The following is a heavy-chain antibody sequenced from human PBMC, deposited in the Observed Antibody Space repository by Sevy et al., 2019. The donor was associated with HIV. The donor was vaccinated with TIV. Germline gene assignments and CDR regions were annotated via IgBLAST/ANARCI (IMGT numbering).Heavy chain of an antibody. CDR3: ARSPNVHRG. J-gene: IGHJ4*02. CDR2: INSDGSSA. Sequence: GGSLRLSCATSGFIFKNYWMHWVRQVPGKGLVWVSRINSDGSSATYADSVKGRFTVSRDNAKNTLYLQMNRLRAEDTAMYYCARSPNVHRGWGQGTLVTVSS. CDR1: GFIFKNYW. V-gene: IGHV3-74*01. D-gene: IGHD3-10*01.